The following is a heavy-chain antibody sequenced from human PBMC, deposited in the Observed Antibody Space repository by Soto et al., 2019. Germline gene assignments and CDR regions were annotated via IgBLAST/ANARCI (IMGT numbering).Heavy chain of an antibody. Sequence: GGSLRLSCAASGFTFSSYGMHWVRQAPGKGLEWVAVISYDGSNKYYADSVKGRFTIPRDNSKNTLYLQMNSLRAEDTAVYYCAGKGFGELLPRGDYYGMDVWGQGTTVTVSS. CDR3: AGKGFGELLPRGDYYGMDV. CDR1: GFTFSSYG. J-gene: IGHJ6*02. V-gene: IGHV3-30*03. CDR2: ISYDGSNK. D-gene: IGHD3-10*01.